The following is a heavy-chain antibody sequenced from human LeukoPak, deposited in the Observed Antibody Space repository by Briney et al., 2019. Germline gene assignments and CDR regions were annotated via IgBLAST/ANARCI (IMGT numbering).Heavy chain of an antibody. CDR2: IYSGGST. V-gene: IGHV3-66*01. CDR1: GFTVSSNY. Sequence: PGGSLRLSCAASGFTVSSNYMSWVRQAPGKGLEWVSVIYSGGSTYYADSVKGRFTIFRDNAKNSLYLQMNSLRAEDTAVYYCAREGIGMCSGGSCYSNGWFDPWGQGTLVTVSS. J-gene: IGHJ5*02. D-gene: IGHD2-15*01. CDR3: AREGIGMCSGGSCYSNGWFDP.